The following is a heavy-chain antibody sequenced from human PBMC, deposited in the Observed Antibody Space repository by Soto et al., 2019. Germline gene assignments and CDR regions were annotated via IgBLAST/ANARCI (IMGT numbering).Heavy chain of an antibody. CDR3: AKIEYASSWYYYGMDV. Sequence: GGSVRLSCAASGFTFSSYAMIWVRQAPGKGLEWVSIISGNGGSTYYADSVQGRFTISRDNSKNTLYVQMNSLRVEDTAVYYCAKIEYASSWYYYGMDVWGQGTTVTAP. D-gene: IGHD6-13*01. CDR1: GFTFSSYA. CDR2: ISGNGGST. J-gene: IGHJ6*02. V-gene: IGHV3-23*01.